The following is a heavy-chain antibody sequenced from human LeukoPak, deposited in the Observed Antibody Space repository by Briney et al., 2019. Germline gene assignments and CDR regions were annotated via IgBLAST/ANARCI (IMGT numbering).Heavy chain of an antibody. J-gene: IGHJ4*02. CDR2: INHSGST. CDR3: ARALYGDLDY. Sequence: SETLSLTCTVSGGSISSGDYYWSWIRQPPGKGLEWIGEINHSGSTNYNPSLKSRVTISVDTSKNQFSLKLSSVTAADTAVYYCARALYGDLDYWGQGTLDTVSS. D-gene: IGHD4-17*01. V-gene: IGHV4-39*07. CDR1: GGSISSGDYY.